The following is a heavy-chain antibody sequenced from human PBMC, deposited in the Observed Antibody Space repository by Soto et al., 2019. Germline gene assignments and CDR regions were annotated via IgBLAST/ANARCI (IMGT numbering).Heavy chain of an antibody. CDR2: INRDGVT. Sequence: ASETLSLTCTVSGDSLTSHSYYWTWIRQPPGKGLEWIGEINRDGVTNYNPSLKSRLTISVDTSKNQFSLNLNSVTAADTAVYYCARTATQCSRTSCYTVSLDFWGQGTLVTVSS. CDR3: ARTATQCSRTSCYTVSLDF. D-gene: IGHD2-2*02. J-gene: IGHJ4*02. V-gene: IGHV4-39*07. CDR1: GDSLTSHSYY.